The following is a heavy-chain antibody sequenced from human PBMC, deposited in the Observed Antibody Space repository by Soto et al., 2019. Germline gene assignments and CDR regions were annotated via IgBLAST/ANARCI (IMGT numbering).Heavy chain of an antibody. CDR2: IIPILGIA. D-gene: IGHD2-2*01. CDR1: GGTFSSYT. V-gene: IGHV1-69*02. Sequence: QVQLVQSGAEVKKPGSSVKVSCKASGGTFSSYTISWVRQAPGQGLEWMGRIIPILGIANYAQKFQGRVTITADKSTSTVYMELSSLRSEDTAVYYCARNFGGQLLPQMGRFAPWGQGTLVTVSS. CDR3: ARNFGGQLLPQMGRFAP. J-gene: IGHJ5*02.